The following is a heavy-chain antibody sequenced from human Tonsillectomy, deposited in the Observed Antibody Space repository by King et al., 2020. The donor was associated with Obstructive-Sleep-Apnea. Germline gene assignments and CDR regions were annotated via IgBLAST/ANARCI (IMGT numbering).Heavy chain of an antibody. J-gene: IGHJ1*01. V-gene: IGHV4-31*03. D-gene: IGHD3-22*01. CDR3: ACPSSGYYYAFQH. CDR1: GGSISSGGYY. Sequence: PLQESGPGLVKPSQTLSLTCTVSGGSISSGGYYWSWIRQHPGKGLEWIGYIYYSGSTYYNPSLKSRVTISVDTSKNQFSLKLSSVTAADTAVYYCACPSSGYYYAFQHWGQGTLVTVSS. CDR2: IYYSGST.